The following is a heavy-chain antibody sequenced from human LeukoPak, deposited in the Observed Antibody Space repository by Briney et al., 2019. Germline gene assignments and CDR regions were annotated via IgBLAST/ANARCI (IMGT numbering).Heavy chain of an antibody. J-gene: IGHJ5*02. CDR1: GGPFSAYA. CDR2: IIPIFGTA. Sequence: SVKVSCKASGGPFSAYAISWVRQAPGQGFEWMGGIIPIFGTANYAQKFQGRVTITADESTSTAYMELSSLRSEDTAVYYCARDAAIAAAGTEWFDPWGQGTLVTVSS. CDR3: ARDAAIAAAGTEWFDP. D-gene: IGHD6-13*01. V-gene: IGHV1-69*13.